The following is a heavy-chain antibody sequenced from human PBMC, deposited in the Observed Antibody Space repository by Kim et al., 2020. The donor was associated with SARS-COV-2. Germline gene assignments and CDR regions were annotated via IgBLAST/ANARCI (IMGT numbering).Heavy chain of an antibody. Sequence: GGSLRLSCAASGFTFSSYAMSWVRQAPGKGLEWVSVIYSGGSSTYYADSVKGRFTISRDNSKNTLYLQMNSLRAEDTAVYYCAKACQRQWLAEKTPRLTTIDYWGQGTLVTVSS. D-gene: IGHD6-19*01. V-gene: IGHV3-23*03. J-gene: IGHJ4*02. CDR3: AKACQRQWLAEKTPRLTTIDY. CDR2: IYSGGSST. CDR1: GFTFSSYA.